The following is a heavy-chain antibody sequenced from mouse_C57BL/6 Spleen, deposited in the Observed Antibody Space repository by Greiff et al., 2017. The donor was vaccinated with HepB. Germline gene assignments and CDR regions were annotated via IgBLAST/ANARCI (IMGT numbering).Heavy chain of an antibody. J-gene: IGHJ4*01. CDR2: IDPANGNT. CDR1: GFNIKNTY. Sequence: EVKLQESVAELVRPGASVKLSCTASGFNIKNTYMHWVKQRPEQGLEWIGRIDPANGNTKYAPKFQGKATITADTSSNTAYLQLSSLTSEDTAIYYCASTVVADYYAMDYWGQGTSVTVSS. V-gene: IGHV14-3*01. D-gene: IGHD1-1*01. CDR3: ASTVVADYYAMDY.